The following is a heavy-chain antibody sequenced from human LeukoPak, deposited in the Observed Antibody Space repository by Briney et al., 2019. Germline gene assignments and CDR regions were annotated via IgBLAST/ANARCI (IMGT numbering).Heavy chain of an antibody. CDR2: IKEDGSEK. V-gene: IGHV3-7*01. J-gene: IGHJ4*02. D-gene: IGHD6-19*01. CDR1: GFTFNRDW. Sequence: GGSLRLSCAASGFTFNRDWTAWVRQAPGKGLEWVANIKEDGSEKNYVDSVKGRFTISRDNAENSVYLQMNDLRAEDTGVYYCATKEPSTSGWSYWGQGTLVAVSS. CDR3: ATKEPSTSGWSY.